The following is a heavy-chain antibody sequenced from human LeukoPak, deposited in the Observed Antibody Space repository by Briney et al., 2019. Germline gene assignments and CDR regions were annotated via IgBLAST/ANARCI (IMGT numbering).Heavy chain of an antibody. V-gene: IGHV3-66*01. Sequence: GGSMSLSCAVSGFIVSSNYMSGVRQPPGKARGCVSNMYSGCSTYHADSVKGRFTISRDNSKNTLYLQMNRLNDEATAVYLRARDSVVDTSDDPCDIWGQGTMVTVSS. J-gene: IGHJ3*02. D-gene: IGHD2-15*01. CDR3: ARDSVVDTSDDPCDI. CDR1: GFIVSSNY. CDR2: MYSGCST.